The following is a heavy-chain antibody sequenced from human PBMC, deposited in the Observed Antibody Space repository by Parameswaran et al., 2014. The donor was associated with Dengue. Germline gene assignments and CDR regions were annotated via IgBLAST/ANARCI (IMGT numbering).Heavy chain of an antibody. J-gene: IGHJ3*02. V-gene: IGHV1-69*01. Sequence: SWVRQAPGQGLEWMGGIIPIFGTANYAQKFQGRVTITADESTSTAYMELSSLRSEDTAVYYCASGWMHTHAFDIWGPRDNGHRLL. CDR2: IIPIFGTA. D-gene: IGHD2-2*03. CDR3: ASGWMHTHAFDI.